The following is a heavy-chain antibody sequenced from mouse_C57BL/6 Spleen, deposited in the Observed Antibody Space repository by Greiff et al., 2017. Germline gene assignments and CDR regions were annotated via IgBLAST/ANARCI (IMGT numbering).Heavy chain of an antibody. Sequence: VQLQQPGAELVKPGASVKLSCKASGYTFTSYWMHWVKQRPGRGLEWSGRIDPNSGGTKYNEKFKSKATLTVDKPSSTAYMQLSSLTSEDSAVYYCARGATVVAQDYAMDYWGQGTSVTVSS. D-gene: IGHD1-1*01. CDR3: ARGATVVAQDYAMDY. CDR2: IDPNSGGT. V-gene: IGHV1-72*01. CDR1: GYTFTSYW. J-gene: IGHJ4*01.